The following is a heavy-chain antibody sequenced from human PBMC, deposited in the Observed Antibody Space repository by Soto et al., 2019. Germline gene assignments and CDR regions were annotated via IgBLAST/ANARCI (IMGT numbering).Heavy chain of an antibody. Sequence: QPWGSLRISCAACGYTFSSYAMGWARQAPGKGLEWISAVSGSGGSTYYADSVKGRFTISRDNSKDTLYLQMNNLRAEDTAVYYCAKPPDYNWNDYWGQGTLVTVSS. CDR2: VSGSGGST. CDR1: GYTFSSYA. J-gene: IGHJ4*02. D-gene: IGHD1-20*01. CDR3: AKPPDYNWNDY. V-gene: IGHV3-23*01.